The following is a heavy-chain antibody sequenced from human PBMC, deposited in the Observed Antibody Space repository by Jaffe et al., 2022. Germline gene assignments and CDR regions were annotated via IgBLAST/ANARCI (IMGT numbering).Heavy chain of an antibody. V-gene: IGHV3-66*02. CDR3: ARAPPVVRWYYFDY. CDR1: GFTVSSNY. Sequence: EVQLVESGGGLVQPGGSLRLSCAASGFTVSSNYMSWVRQAPGKGLEWVSVIYSGGSTYYADSVKGRFTISRDNSKNTLYLQMNSLRAEDTAVYYCARAPPVVRWYYFDYWGQGTLVTVSS. CDR2: IYSGGST. J-gene: IGHJ4*02. D-gene: IGHD2-15*01.